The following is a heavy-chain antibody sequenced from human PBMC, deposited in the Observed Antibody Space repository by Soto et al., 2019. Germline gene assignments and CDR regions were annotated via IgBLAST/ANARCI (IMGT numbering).Heavy chain of an antibody. CDR3: ARDSAVAGTEAVDY. CDR1: GGTFSSYT. J-gene: IGHJ4*02. D-gene: IGHD6-19*01. Sequence: ASVKVCCKASGGTFSSYTISWVRQATGQGLEWMGRIIPILGIANYAQKFQGRATITADKSTSTAYMELSSLRSEDTAVYYCARDSAVAGTEAVDYWGQGTLVTVSS. V-gene: IGHV1-69*04. CDR2: IIPILGIA.